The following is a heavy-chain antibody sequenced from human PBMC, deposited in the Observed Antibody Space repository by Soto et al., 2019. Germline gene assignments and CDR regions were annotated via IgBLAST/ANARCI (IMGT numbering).Heavy chain of an antibody. D-gene: IGHD3-10*01. J-gene: IGHJ6*02. Sequence: QVQLVQSGAEVRKPGSSVKVSCRSSGGIFTASAISWVRQAPGQGPEWMGGVIPMFGTANYPQRFQCRVTINADESTNTVYMQLSSLRSEDTAVYFCAVGFKLDYYSLDVWGQGTTVTVSS. CDR2: VIPMFGTA. V-gene: IGHV1-69*01. CDR1: GGIFTASA. CDR3: AVGFKLDYYSLDV.